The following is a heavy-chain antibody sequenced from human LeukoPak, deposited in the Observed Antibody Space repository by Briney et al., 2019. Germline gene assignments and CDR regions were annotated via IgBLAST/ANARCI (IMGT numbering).Heavy chain of an antibody. CDR3: ARREQQLGTNAFDI. J-gene: IGHJ3*02. Sequence: SETLSLTCTVSGGSISSFYWSWIRQPPGKGLEWIGNIDYSGRTKYNPSLMSRATLLKDAPKNQFSLKLSSVTAADTAVYYCARREQQLGTNAFDIWGQGTVVTVSS. V-gene: IGHV4-59*01. D-gene: IGHD6-13*01. CDR1: GGSISSFY. CDR2: IDYSGRT.